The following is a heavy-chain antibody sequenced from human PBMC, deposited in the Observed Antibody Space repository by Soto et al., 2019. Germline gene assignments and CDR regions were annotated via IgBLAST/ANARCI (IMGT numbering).Heavy chain of an antibody. CDR2: MNPNSDNT. CDR3: ARGVTSDY. CDR1: GYTFTSFD. J-gene: IGHJ4*02. D-gene: IGHD4-4*01. Sequence: QVQLVQSGAEVKRPGASVKVSCKASGYTFTSFDINWVRQATGQGLEWMAWMNPNSDNTGFAQKFQGRITMTRNTSISTAYLELSSLRSEDTAVYFCARGVTSDYWGQGTKVTVSS. V-gene: IGHV1-8*01.